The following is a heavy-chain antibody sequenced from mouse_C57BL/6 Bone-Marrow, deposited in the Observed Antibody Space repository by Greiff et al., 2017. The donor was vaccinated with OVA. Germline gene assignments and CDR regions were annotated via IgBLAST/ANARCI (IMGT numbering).Heavy chain of an antibody. CDR2: ISSGSSTI. Sequence: EVQVVESGGGLVKPGGSLKLSCAASGFTFSDYGMHWVRQAPEKGLEWVAYISSGSSTIYYADTVKGRFTISRDNAKNTLFLQMTSLRSEDTAMYYCARHGYYWCAYWGQGTLVTVSA. V-gene: IGHV5-17*01. CDR3: ARHGYYWCAY. J-gene: IGHJ3*01. CDR1: GFTFSDYG. D-gene: IGHD2-3*01.